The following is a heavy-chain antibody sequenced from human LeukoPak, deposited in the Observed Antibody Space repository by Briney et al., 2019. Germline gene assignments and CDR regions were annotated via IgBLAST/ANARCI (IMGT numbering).Heavy chain of an antibody. CDR1: GGTFSSYA. CDR3: ARVRSHKEERPVVVPAAGIVATIGSPSYYYMDV. D-gene: IGHD2-2*01. V-gene: IGHV1-69*05. Sequence: ASVTVSCKASGGTFSSYAISWVRQAPGQGLEWMGGIIPIFGTANYAQKFQGRVTITTDESTSTAYMELSSLRSEDTAVYYCARVRSHKEERPVVVPAAGIVATIGSPSYYYMDVWGKGTTVTVSS. CDR2: IIPIFGTA. J-gene: IGHJ6*03.